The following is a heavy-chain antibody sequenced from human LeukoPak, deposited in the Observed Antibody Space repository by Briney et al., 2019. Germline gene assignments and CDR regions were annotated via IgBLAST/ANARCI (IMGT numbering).Heavy chain of an antibody. Sequence: GASVKLSCKASGYTFSGSYMHWVRQAPGQGLEWMGWINPTSGVTKYAEKFQGRVTMTRDTSINTAYMEMSGLRSDDTAVYYCARDMYSGTYGHWGQGTLVTASS. V-gene: IGHV1-2*02. CDR3: ARDMYSGTYGH. D-gene: IGHD1-26*01. CDR1: GYTFSGSY. CDR2: INPTSGVT. J-gene: IGHJ4*02.